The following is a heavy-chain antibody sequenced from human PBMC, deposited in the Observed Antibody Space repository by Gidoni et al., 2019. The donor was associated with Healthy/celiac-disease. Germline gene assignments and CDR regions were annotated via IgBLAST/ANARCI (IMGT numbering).Heavy chain of an antibody. Sequence: QVQLQESGPGLVKPSETLSITCTVSGGSISSYYWSWIRQPPGKGLEWIGYTYYSGSTNYNPSLKSRVTIAVDTSKNQFSLKLSDVTAADTAVYDCARSPAGYGEVYMDYWGQGTLVTVSS. V-gene: IGHV4-59*01. J-gene: IGHJ4*02. CDR2: TYYSGST. CDR1: GGSISSYY. D-gene: IGHD1-1*01. CDR3: ARSPAGYGEVYMDY.